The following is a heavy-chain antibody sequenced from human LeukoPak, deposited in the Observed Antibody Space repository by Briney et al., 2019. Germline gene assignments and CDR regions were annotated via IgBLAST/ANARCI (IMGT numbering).Heavy chain of an antibody. Sequence: SVKISCKASGGTFSSYAISWVRQAPGQGLEWMGGIIPIFGTANYAQKFQGRVTITADESTSTAYMELSSLRSEDTAVYYCARADNLMVYATYDYWGQGTLVTVSS. CDR3: ARADNLMVYATYDY. CDR2: IIPIFGTA. D-gene: IGHD2-8*01. V-gene: IGHV1-69*13. CDR1: GGTFSSYA. J-gene: IGHJ4*02.